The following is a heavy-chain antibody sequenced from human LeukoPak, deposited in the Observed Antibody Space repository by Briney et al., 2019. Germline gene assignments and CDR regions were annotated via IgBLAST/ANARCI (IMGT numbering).Heavy chain of an antibody. CDR2: ISSSSSYI. CDR1: GCTFSSYS. Sequence: GGSLRPSCAASGCTFSSYSMNWVRQAPGKGLEWVSSISSSSSYIYYADSVKGRFTISRDNAKNSLYLQMNSMRAEDTAVYYCARGPGIAAGLDYWGQGTLVTVSS. CDR3: ARGPGIAAGLDY. J-gene: IGHJ4*02. V-gene: IGHV3-21*01. D-gene: IGHD6-13*01.